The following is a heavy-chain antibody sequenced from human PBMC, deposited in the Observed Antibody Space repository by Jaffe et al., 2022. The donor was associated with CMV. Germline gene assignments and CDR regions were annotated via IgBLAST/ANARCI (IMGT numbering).Heavy chain of an antibody. V-gene: IGHV3-21*01. CDR3: ARGPSYGDYDAPDAFDI. D-gene: IGHD4-17*01. CDR2: ISSSSSYI. CDR1: GFTFSSYS. Sequence: EVQLVESGGGLVKPGGSLRLSCAASGFTFSSYSMNWVRQAPGKGLEWVSSISSSSSYIYYADSVKGRFTISRDNAKNSLYLQMNSLRAEDTAVYYCARGPSYGDYDAPDAFDIWGQGTMVTVSS. J-gene: IGHJ3*02.